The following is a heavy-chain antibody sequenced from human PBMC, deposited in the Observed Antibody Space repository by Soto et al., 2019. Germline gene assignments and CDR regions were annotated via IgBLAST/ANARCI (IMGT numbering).Heavy chain of an antibody. Sequence: ASVKVSCKASGYTFTGYYMHWVRQAPGQGLEWMGWINPNSGGTNYAQKFQGWVTMTRDTSISTAYMELSRLRSDDTAVYYCARVANGGGFNWFDPWGQGTLVTVSS. D-gene: IGHD2-8*01. J-gene: IGHJ5*02. CDR1: GYTFTGYY. V-gene: IGHV1-2*04. CDR2: INPNSGGT. CDR3: ARVANGGGFNWFDP.